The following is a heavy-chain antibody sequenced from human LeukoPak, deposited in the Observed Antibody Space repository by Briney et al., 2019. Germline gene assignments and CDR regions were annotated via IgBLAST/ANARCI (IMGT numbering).Heavy chain of an antibody. Sequence: SETLSLTCTVSGGSISSYYWSWIRQPAGKGLEWIGRIYTSGSTNYNPSLKSRVTMSVDTSKNQFSLKLSSVTAADTAVYYCARAGVVGLGTEFYYYMDVWGTGTTVTVSS. J-gene: IGHJ6*03. V-gene: IGHV4-4*07. CDR1: GGSISSYY. CDR2: IYTSGST. D-gene: IGHD2-2*01. CDR3: ARAGVVGLGTEFYYYMDV.